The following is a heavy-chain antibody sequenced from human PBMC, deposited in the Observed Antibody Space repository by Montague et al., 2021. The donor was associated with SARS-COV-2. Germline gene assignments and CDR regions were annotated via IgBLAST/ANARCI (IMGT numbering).Heavy chain of an antibody. J-gene: IGHJ6*02. Sequence: SETLSLTCTVSGASVRTYYWSWIRQSPGKELEWMGSLYTNGSTYXXPSLKSRVTMSLGTSKNLFSLTLSSMTAADTAVYYCARGGADYSFAYYHGMDVWGQGIAVTVSS. D-gene: IGHD5-12*01. CDR2: LYTNGST. V-gene: IGHV4-4*07. CDR3: ARGGADYSFAYYHGMDV. CDR1: GASVRTYY.